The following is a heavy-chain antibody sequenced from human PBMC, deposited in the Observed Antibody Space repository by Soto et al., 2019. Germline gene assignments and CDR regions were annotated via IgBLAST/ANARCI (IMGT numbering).Heavy chain of an antibody. V-gene: IGHV3-21*01. CDR1: FSTYS. CDR3: AREDTAWRLAYGLDV. D-gene: IGHD2-21*02. J-gene: IGHJ6*02. Sequence: FSTYSINWVRQAPGKGLEWVSSISSSSDIYYADSVKARFTISRDNAKNSVSLQMNSLRAEDTAVYYGAREDTAWRLAYGLDVWGQGTTVTVSS. CDR2: ISSSSDI.